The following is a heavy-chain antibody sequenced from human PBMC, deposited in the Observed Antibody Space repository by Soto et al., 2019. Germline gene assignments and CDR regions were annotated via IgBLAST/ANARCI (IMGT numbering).Heavy chain of an antibody. V-gene: IGHV5-51*01. CDR2: IFPRDSDT. CDR3: ARSYYDDSGSLFDY. D-gene: IGHD3-22*01. J-gene: IGHJ4*02. Sequence: PGESLKISCIGSEYIFDTYWIGWVRQMPGKGLEWMGIIFPRDSDTRYGPSSQGKVTISADKSISTAYLQWSSRKASDTGMYYCARSYYDDSGSLFDYWGQGTLVTVSS. CDR1: EYIFDTYW.